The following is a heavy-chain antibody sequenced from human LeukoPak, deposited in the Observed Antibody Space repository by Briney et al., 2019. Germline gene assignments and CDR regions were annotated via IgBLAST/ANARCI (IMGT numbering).Heavy chain of an antibody. V-gene: IGHV4-34*01. Sequence: PSETLSLTCAVYGGSFSGYYWSWIRQPPGKGLEWIGEINHSGSTNYNPSLKSRVTISVDTSKNQFSLKLSSVTAADTAVYYCAPAWYDILTGMFDPWGQGTLVTVSS. CDR3: APAWYDILTGMFDP. CDR2: INHSGST. D-gene: IGHD3-9*01. CDR1: GGSFSGYY. J-gene: IGHJ5*02.